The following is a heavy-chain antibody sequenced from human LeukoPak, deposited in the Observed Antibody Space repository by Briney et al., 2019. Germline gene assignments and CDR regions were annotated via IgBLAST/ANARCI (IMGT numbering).Heavy chain of an antibody. V-gene: IGHV1-69*04. Sequence: SVKVSCKASGYTFTSYGISWVRQAPGQGLEWMGRIIPILGIANYAQKFQGRVTITADKSTSTAYMELSSLRSEDTAVYYCARVGLHDFWSGYSFDYWGQGTLVTVSS. CDR1: GYTFTSYG. J-gene: IGHJ4*02. CDR3: ARVGLHDFWSGYSFDY. CDR2: IIPILGIA. D-gene: IGHD3-3*01.